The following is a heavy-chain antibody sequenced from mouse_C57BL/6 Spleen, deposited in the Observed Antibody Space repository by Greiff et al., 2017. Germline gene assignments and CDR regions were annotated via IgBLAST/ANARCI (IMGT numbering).Heavy chain of an antibody. D-gene: IGHD1-1*01. Sequence: EVQLVESGGGLVKPGGSLKLSCAASGFTFSSYAMSWVRQTPEKRLEWVATISDGGSYTYYPDNVKGRFTISRDNAKNNLYLQMSHLKSEDTAMYYCAREEDYYGSRGFDVWGTGTTVTVSS. CDR3: AREEDYYGSRGFDV. J-gene: IGHJ1*03. CDR1: GFTFSSYA. V-gene: IGHV5-4*01. CDR2: ISDGGSYT.